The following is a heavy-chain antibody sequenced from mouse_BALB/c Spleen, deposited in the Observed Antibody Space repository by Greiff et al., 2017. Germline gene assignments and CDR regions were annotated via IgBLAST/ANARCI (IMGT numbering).Heavy chain of an antibody. V-gene: IGHV5-6-5*01. Sequence: EVKLEESGGGLVKPGGSLKLSCAASGFTFSSYAMSWVRQTPEKRLEWVASISSGGSTYYPDSVKGRFTISRDNARNILYLQMSSLRSEDTAMYYCARDYGYDKTWFAYWGQGTLVTVSA. CDR3: ARDYGYDKTWFAY. D-gene: IGHD2-2*01. CDR2: ISSGGST. CDR1: GFTFSSYA. J-gene: IGHJ3*01.